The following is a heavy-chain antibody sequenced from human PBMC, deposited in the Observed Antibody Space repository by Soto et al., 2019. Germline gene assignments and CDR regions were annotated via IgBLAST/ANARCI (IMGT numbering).Heavy chain of an antibody. CDR2: INHSGST. D-gene: IGHD5-12*01. CDR1: GVSLSGYY. J-gene: IGHJ6*02. V-gene: IGHV4-34*01. Sequence: ETLPLSCAVYGVSLSGYYWSWIRQPPGKGLEEMGEINHSGSTNYNPSLKSRVTISVDTSKNQFSMKLRSVTVEDKAVYYGARGGGGYEYRWVGYDDYGVDVWGRGTTVTVSS. CDR3: ARGGGGYEYRWVGYDDYGVDV.